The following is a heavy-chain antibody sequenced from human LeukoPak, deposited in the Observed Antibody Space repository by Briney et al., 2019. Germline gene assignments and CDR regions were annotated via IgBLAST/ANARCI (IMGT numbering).Heavy chain of an antibody. Sequence: GASVKVSCKASGYTFTSYGISWVRQAPGQGLEWMGWISAYNGNTNYAQKLQGRVTMTTDTSTSTAYMELRSLRSDDTAVYYCTRGAVSESCNGGSCYRWDQWGQGTLVTVSS. CDR1: GYTFTSYG. CDR3: TRGAVSESCNGGSCYRWDQ. J-gene: IGHJ4*02. CDR2: ISAYNGNT. V-gene: IGHV1-18*01. D-gene: IGHD2-15*01.